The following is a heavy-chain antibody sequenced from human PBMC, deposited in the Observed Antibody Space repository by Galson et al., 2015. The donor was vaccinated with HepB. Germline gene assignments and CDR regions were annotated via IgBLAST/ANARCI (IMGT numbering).Heavy chain of an antibody. CDR2: IYSGGST. D-gene: IGHD6-19*01. CDR1: GFTVSSHY. J-gene: IGHJ4*02. Sequence: SLRLSCAASGFTVSSHYMSWVRQAPGKGLEWVSVIYSGGSTNYAASVKGRFTISRDNSKNTLYLQMNSLRAEDTAVYYCARLGYSSASIDYWGQGTLVTVSS. V-gene: IGHV3-66*01. CDR3: ARLGYSSASIDY.